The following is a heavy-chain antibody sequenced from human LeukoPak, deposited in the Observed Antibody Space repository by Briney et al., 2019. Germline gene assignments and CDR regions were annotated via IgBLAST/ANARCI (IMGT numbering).Heavy chain of an antibody. CDR2: IYYSGST. V-gene: IGHV4-31*03. CDR3: ARGDGYNLRAFDY. CDR1: GGSISSGGYY. Sequence: SETLSLTCTVSGGSISSGGYYWSWIRQHPGKGLEWIGYIYYSGSTYYNPSLKSRVTISVDTSKNQFSLKLSSVTAADTAVYYCARGDGYNLRAFDYWGQGTLVTVSS. D-gene: IGHD5-24*01. J-gene: IGHJ4*02.